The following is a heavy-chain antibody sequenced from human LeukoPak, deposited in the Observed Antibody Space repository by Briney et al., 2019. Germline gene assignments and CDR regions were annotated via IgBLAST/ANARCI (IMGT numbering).Heavy chain of an antibody. CDR2: INYSGRT. J-gene: IGHJ5*02. Sequence: SETLSLTCTISDDSISNNRYFWAWIRQPPGKGLEWIGSINYSGRTYYNPSLKSRLTMSVDTAKRQFSLKLISVTAADTAVYYCARQVSPWGQGTLVTVSS. CDR3: ARQVSP. CDR1: DDSISNNRYF. V-gene: IGHV4-39*01.